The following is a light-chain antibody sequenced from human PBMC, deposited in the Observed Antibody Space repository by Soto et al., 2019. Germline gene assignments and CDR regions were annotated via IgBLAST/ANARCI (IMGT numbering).Light chain of an antibody. CDR2: RNN. CDR3: AAWDDSLSGSWV. V-gene: IGLV1-47*01. CDR1: SSNIGSNY. Sequence: QSVLTQPPSASGTPGQRVTISCSGSSSNIGSNYVYWYQQLPGTAPKLLIYRNNQRPSGVPDRFSGSKSGTSACLAISGLRSEDEADYYCAAWDDSLSGSWVFGGGTKVTVL. J-gene: IGLJ3*02.